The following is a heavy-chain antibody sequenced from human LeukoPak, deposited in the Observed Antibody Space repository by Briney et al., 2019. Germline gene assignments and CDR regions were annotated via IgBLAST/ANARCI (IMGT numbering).Heavy chain of an antibody. J-gene: IGHJ5*02. CDR3: ARHLWAGITMTKPTKYNWFDP. V-gene: IGHV4-39*01. CDR2: IYYSGST. Sequence: SETLSLTCTVSGGSISSSSYYWGWIRQPPGKVLEWIGSIYYSGSTYYNPSLKSRVTISVDTSKNQFFLKLSSVTAADTAVYYCARHLWAGITMTKPTKYNWFDPWGREPWSPSPQ. CDR1: GGSISSSSYY. D-gene: IGHD3-22*01.